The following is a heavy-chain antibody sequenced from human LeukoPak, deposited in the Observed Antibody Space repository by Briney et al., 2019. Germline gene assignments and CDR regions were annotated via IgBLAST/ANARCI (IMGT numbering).Heavy chain of an antibody. CDR2: IYYSGNT. CDR3: ARQTGSGLFILP. CDR1: GVSITSSNSY. Sequence: SETLSLTCTVSGVSITSSNSYWGWIRQPPGKGLEWIGSIYYSGNTYYNASLKSQVSISIDTSKNQFSLRLTSVAAADTAVYYCARQTGSGLFILPGGQGTLVTVSS. J-gene: IGHJ4*02. V-gene: IGHV4-39*01. D-gene: IGHD3/OR15-3a*01.